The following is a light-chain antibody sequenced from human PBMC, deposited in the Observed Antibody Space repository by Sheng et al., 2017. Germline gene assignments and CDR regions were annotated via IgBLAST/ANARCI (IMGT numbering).Light chain of an antibody. CDR2: WAS. Sequence: DIVMTQSPDSLAVSLGERATINCKSSQSVLYSSNNKNYLAWYQQKPGQPPKLLIYWASTRESGVPDQFSGSGSGTDFTLTISSLQAEDVAVYYCQQYYSPPYTFGQGTKLEI. CDR3: QQYYSPPYT. J-gene: IGKJ2*01. CDR1: QSVLYSSNNKNY. V-gene: IGKV4-1*01.